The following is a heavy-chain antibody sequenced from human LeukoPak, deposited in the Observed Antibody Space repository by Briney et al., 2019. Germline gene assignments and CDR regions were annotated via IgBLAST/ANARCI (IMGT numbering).Heavy chain of an antibody. CDR2: ISGGPGNT. V-gene: IGHV3-23*01. J-gene: IGHJ4*02. CDR3: AKAGSIRFDY. D-gene: IGHD1-26*01. CDR1: GFTFSNSA. Sequence: GGSLRLSCAASGFTFSNSAMSWVRQAPGKGLEWVSGISGGPGNTYYADAVKGRFTISRDNSKNTLYLQMSSLRAEDTAVYYCAKAGSIRFDYWGQGILVTVSS.